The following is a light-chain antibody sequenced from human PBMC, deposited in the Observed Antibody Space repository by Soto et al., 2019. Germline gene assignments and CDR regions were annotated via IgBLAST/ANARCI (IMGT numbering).Light chain of an antibody. CDR2: DND. CDR1: SSNIGNNF. J-gene: IGLJ2*01. CDR3: ATWDSSLSAVV. V-gene: IGLV1-51*01. Sequence: QSVLTQPPSVSAAPGQKVTISCSGSSSNIGNNFVSWYQQLPGTAPKLLIYDNDMRPSGIPDRFSGSRSGTSATLGITGLQTGDEADYYCATWDSSLSAVVFGGGTKVTVL.